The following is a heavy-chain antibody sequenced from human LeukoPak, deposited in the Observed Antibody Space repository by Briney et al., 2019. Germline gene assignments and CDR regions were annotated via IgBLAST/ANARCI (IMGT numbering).Heavy chain of an antibody. CDR2: IFSNDEN. CDR1: GFSLRTARMG. D-gene: IGHD6-19*01. Sequence: SGPTLLNPTETLTLTCTVSGFSLRTARMGVSWIRQPPGKALEWLAHIFSNDENSYSTSLKSRLTISKDTSKSQVVLTMTSMDPVDTATYYCARIQYTSGWTFDYWGQGTLVTVSS. V-gene: IGHV2-26*01. J-gene: IGHJ4*02. CDR3: ARIQYTSGWTFDY.